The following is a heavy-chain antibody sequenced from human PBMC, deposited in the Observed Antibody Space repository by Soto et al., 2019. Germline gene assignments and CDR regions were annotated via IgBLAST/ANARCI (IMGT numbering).Heavy chain of an antibody. CDR2: IIPIFGTA. Sequence: ASVKVSCKASGGTFSSYAISWVRQAPGQGLEWMGGIIPIFGTANYAQKFQGRVTITADESTSTAYMELSSLRSEDTAVYYRARDLLDYYGSGSYWYSYYFDYWGQGTLVTVSS. D-gene: IGHD3-10*01. J-gene: IGHJ4*02. CDR1: GGTFSSYA. CDR3: ARDLLDYYGSGSYWYSYYFDY. V-gene: IGHV1-69*13.